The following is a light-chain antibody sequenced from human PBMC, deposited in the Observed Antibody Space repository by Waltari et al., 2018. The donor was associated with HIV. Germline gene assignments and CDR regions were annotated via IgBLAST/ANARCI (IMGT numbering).Light chain of an antibody. CDR3: QTWATGIVV. Sequence: QLVLTQSPSASASLGASVKLTCLLSSGHINYAIASHQQQPEKGPRYLMKINSDGSHSKGDGVPDRFSGSTSGAERYLTISSLQSEDEADYYCQTWATGIVVFGRGTKLTVL. CDR1: SGHINYA. V-gene: IGLV4-69*01. J-gene: IGLJ2*01. CDR2: INSDGSH.